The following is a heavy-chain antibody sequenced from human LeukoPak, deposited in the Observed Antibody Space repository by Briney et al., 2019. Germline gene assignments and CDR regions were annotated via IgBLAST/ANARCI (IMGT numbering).Heavy chain of an antibody. V-gene: IGHV4-59*08. CDR1: GGSISSYY. CDR3: ARHRDYYDT. J-gene: IGHJ4*01. D-gene: IGHD3-22*01. CDR2: IYSSGSA. Sequence: SETLSLTCTVSGGSISSYYWTWIRQPPGKGLEWIGYIYSSGSANYNPSLKSRVIISGDTSKNQISLNLTSVTAADTAVYFCARHRDYYDTWGHGTLVTVSS.